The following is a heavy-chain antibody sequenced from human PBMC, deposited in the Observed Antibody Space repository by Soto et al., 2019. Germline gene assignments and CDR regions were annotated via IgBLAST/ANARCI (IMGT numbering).Heavy chain of an antibody. CDR3: ARGRSVAGKKFDY. Sequence: GASVKVSCKASGYTFSGYYIHWVRQAPGQGPEWVGWINPNNGETNYAQKYQGRVAMTRDTSITTVYMELISLRSDDTAVYYCARGRSVAGKKFDYWGQGTLVTVSS. J-gene: IGHJ4*02. D-gene: IGHD6-19*01. V-gene: IGHV1-2*02. CDR1: GYTFSGYY. CDR2: INPNNGET.